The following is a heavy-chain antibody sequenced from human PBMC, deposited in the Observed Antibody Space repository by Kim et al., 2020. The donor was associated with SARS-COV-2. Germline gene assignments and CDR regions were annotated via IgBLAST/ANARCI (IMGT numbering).Heavy chain of an antibody. CDR2: INPNSGGT. CDR1: GYTFTGYY. D-gene: IGHD3-9*01. Sequence: ASVKVSCKASGYTFTGYYMHWVRQAPGQGLEWMGWINPNSGGTNYAQKFQGRVTMTRDTSISTAYMELSRLRSDDTAVYYCARGDYDILTGYPPLVWNYYYYGMDVWGQGTTVTVSS. J-gene: IGHJ6*02. V-gene: IGHV1-2*02. CDR3: ARGDYDILTGYPPLVWNYYYYGMDV.